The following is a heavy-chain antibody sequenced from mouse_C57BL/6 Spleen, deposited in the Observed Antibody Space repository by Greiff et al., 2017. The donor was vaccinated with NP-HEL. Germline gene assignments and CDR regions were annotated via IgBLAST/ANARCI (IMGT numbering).Heavy chain of an antibody. D-gene: IGHD4-1*01. Sequence: EVKLMESGPGLVKPSQSLSLTCSVSGYSITSGYYWNWIRQFPGNKLEWMGYISYDGSNKYNPSLKNRISITRDTSKNQFFLKLNSVTTEDTATYYCARASNPAWFAYWGQGTLVTVSA. V-gene: IGHV3-6*01. CDR2: ISYDGSN. CDR1: GYSITSGYY. J-gene: IGHJ3*01. CDR3: ARASNPAWFAY.